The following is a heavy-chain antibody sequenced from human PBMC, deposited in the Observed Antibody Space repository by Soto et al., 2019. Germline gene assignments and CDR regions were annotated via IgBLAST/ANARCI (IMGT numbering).Heavy chain of an antibody. V-gene: IGHV4-34*01. D-gene: IGHD1-26*01. CDR1: GGSFSGYY. CDR2: INHSGST. J-gene: IGHJ6*02. CDR3: AHLGVGATRYYYYGMDV. Sequence: PSETLSLTCTMSGGSFSGYYWSWIRQPPGKGLEWIGEINHSGSTNYNPSLKSRVTISVDTSKNQFSLKLSSVTAADTAVYYCAHLGVGATRYYYYGMDVWGQGTTVTVSS.